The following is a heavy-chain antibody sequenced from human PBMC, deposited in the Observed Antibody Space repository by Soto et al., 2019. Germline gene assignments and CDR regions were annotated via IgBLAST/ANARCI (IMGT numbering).Heavy chain of an antibody. CDR1: EFTFSNYA. CDR3: ARGPSYSDSYFDY. Sequence: GGSLRLSCAASEFTFSNYAMHWVRQPPGKGLQWLAVISYDGNNKYYADSVEGRFTISRDNSKNTVYLQMNSLRLEGTAVYYCARGPSYSDSYFDYWGQGTLVTVS. V-gene: IGHV3-30*03. CDR2: ISYDGNNK. D-gene: IGHD4-17*01. J-gene: IGHJ4*02.